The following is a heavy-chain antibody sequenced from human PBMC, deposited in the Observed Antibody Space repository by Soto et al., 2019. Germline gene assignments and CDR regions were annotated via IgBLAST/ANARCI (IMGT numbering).Heavy chain of an antibody. CDR3: ARRSYYGSGSYPPGFDY. CDR1: GGSISSSSYY. CDR2: IYYSGST. V-gene: IGHV4-39*01. J-gene: IGHJ4*02. Sequence: NPSETLSLTCTVSGGSISSSSYYWGWIRQPPGKGLEWIGSIYYSGSTYYNPSLKSRVTISVDTSKNQFSLKLSSVTAADTAVYYCARRSYYGSGSYPPGFDYWGQGTLVTVSS. D-gene: IGHD3-10*01.